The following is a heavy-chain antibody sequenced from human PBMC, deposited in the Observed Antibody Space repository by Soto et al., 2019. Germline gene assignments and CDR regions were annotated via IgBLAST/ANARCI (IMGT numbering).Heavy chain of an antibody. CDR3: AKDRVESGLGEVDY. J-gene: IGHJ4*02. CDR2: ISYDGSQK. CDR1: GFTFSSYG. Sequence: RRLSCAASGFTFSSYGMHWVRQAPGKGQEWVAIISYDGSQKYYGDSVKGRFTISRDNSKNTLFLQMNSLRAEDTAVYYCAKDRVESGLGEVDYWGQGTLVTVSS. D-gene: IGHD3-16*01. V-gene: IGHV3-30*18.